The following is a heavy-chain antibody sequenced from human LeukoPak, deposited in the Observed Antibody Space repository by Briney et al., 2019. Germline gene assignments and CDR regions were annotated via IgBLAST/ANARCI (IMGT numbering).Heavy chain of an antibody. D-gene: IGHD3-10*01. V-gene: IGHV2-5*01. J-gene: IGHJ4*02. CDR3: SHKGRGSGSFTM. Sequence: SGPTLVNPTETLTMTCTFSRFSLTATGVAVAWIRQPPGKALEWLAVTYWNNDESYTPSLKNRLTITKDTSKNQVVLTMTNLDPMDTATYYCSHKGRGSGSFTMWGQGTLVTVSS. CDR1: RFSLTATGVA. CDR2: TYWNNDE.